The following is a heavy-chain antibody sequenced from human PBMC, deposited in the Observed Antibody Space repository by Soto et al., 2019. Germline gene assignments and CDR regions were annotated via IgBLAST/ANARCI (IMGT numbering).Heavy chain of an antibody. J-gene: IGHJ4*02. Sequence: XGSLRLSCSASGFTFTRYSMNWVRQAPGKGLEWVSSISSTTNYIYYGDSMKGRFTISRDNAKNSLYLEMNSLRAEDTAVYYCARESEDLTSNFDYWGQGTLVTVSS. V-gene: IGHV3-21*06. CDR3: ARESEDLTSNFDY. CDR2: ISSTTNYI. CDR1: GFTFTRYS.